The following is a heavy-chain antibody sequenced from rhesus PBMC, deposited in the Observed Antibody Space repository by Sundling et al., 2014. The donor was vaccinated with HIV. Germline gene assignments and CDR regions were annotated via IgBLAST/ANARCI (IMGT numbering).Heavy chain of an antibody. CDR2: VYSSSESP. CDR3: ARGFPYNAWYGHYGLDS. V-gene: IGHV4S13*01. J-gene: IGHJ6*01. D-gene: IGHD6-31*01. Sequence: QVQLQGSGPRTGEAFGDPCPLTCAVSGGSMSGTYYWTWIRQVPGMGLEWLGGVYSSSESPNYNPSLKSRVTISKDTSKSQFSLRLTSVTAADTAVYYCARGFPYNAWYGHYGLDSWGQGVVVTVSS. CDR1: GGSMSGTYY.